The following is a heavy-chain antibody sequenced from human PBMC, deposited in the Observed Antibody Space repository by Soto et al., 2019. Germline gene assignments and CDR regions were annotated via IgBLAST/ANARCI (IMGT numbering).Heavy chain of an antibody. D-gene: IGHD7-27*01. Sequence: PSETLSLTCTVSGGSISSGDYYWSWIRQPPGKGLEWIGYIYYSGSTYYNPSLKSRVTISVDTSKNQFSLKLSSVTAADTAVYYCAKESWGSGYFDYWGQGTLVTVSS. CDR1: GGSISSGDYY. CDR3: AKESWGSGYFDY. V-gene: IGHV4-30-4*01. J-gene: IGHJ4*02. CDR2: IYYSGST.